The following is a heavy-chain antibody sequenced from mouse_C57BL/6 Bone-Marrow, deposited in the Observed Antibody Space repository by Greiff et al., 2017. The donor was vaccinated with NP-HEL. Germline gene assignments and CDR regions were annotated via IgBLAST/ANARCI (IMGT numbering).Heavy chain of an antibody. CDR3: ARTLYYGNWAWFAY. CDR2: INSDGGST. CDR1: EYEFPSHD. J-gene: IGHJ3*01. Sequence: DVKLVESGGGLVQPRESLKLSCESNEYEFPSHDMSWVRKTPEKRLALVAAINSDGGSTYYPDTMERRFIISRDNTKKTLYLQMSSLRSEDTALYYCARTLYYGNWAWFAYWGQGTLVTVSA. D-gene: IGHD2-1*01. V-gene: IGHV5-2*02.